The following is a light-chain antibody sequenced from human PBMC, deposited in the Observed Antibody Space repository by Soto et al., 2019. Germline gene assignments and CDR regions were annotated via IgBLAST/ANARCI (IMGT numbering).Light chain of an antibody. CDR2: DAS. J-gene: IGKJ4*01. Sequence: ETVLTQSPATLSLTPGERVTLSCRASQSITTFLAWHQQKPGQAPRLLIYDASNMATGIPARFSGSGSGTDFTLTISSLEPEDSAIYYCQQRNSWPLTFGGGTKVEI. CDR1: QSITTF. CDR3: QQRNSWPLT. V-gene: IGKV3-11*01.